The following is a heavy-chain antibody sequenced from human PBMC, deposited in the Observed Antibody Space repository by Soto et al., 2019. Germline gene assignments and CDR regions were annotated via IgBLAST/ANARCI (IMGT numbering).Heavy chain of an antibody. CDR1: GYTFTNYA. D-gene: IGHD6-19*01. J-gene: IGHJ4*02. CDR2: INAGNGNT. V-gene: IGHV1-3*01. Sequence: GASVTVSCKASGYTFTNYAMQWVRQAPGQRLEWMGWINAGNGNTKYSQKFQGRFTISRANAKNSLYLQMNSLRAEDRAVYYCASWLKTSGWYVLLEGSFDYWGQGTLVPVSS. CDR3: ASWLKTSGWYVLLEGSFDY.